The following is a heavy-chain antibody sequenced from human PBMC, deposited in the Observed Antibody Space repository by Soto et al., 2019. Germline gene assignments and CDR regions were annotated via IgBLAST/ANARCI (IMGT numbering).Heavy chain of an antibody. CDR3: ARDPPRRYNSGQGLDY. V-gene: IGHV1-18*04. CDR1: GYTFTSYG. J-gene: IGHJ4*02. Sequence: QVQLVQSGAEVKKPGASVKVSCKASGYTFTSYGISWVRQAPGQGLEWMGWISTYYDNTNYAQNLRGRVTMTTDTSTSTAYRELRSLRSDDTAVYYCARDPPRRYNSGQGLDYWGQGTLVTVSS. D-gene: IGHD5-18*01. CDR2: ISTYYDNT.